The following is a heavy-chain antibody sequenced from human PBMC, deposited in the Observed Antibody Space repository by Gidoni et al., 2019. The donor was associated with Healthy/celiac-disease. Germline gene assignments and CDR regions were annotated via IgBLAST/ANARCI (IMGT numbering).Heavy chain of an antibody. D-gene: IGHD6-13*01. CDR1: GGNFSSYA. J-gene: IGHJ4*02. V-gene: IGHV1-69*01. CDR2: IIPIFGTA. Sequence: QVQLVQSGAEVKKPGSSAKVSCKDSGGNFSSYAISWGRQAPGQGLAWMGGIIPIFGTANYAQKFQGRVTITADESTSTAYMELSSLRSEDTAVYYCARDSKVRGYSSSWAHFDYWGQGTLVTVSS. CDR3: ARDSKVRGYSSSWAHFDY.